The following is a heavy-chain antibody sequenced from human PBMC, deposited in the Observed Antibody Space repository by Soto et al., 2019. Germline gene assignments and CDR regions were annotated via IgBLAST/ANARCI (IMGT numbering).Heavy chain of an antibody. CDR2: INHSGST. V-gene: IGHV4-34*01. Sequence: PSETLSLTCAVYGGSFSGYYWSWIRQPPGKGLEWIGEINHSGSTNYNPSLKSRVTISVDTSKNQFSLKLSSVTAADTAVYYCASLGDLTMVATLYGMDGWGQGTTVTVSS. CDR3: ASLGDLTMVATLYGMDG. J-gene: IGHJ6*02. D-gene: IGHD5-12*01. CDR1: GGSFSGYY.